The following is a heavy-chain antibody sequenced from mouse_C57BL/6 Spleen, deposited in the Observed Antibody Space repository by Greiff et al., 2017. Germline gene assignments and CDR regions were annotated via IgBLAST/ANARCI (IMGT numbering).Heavy chain of an antibody. CDR2: IDPSDSYT. J-gene: IGHJ1*03. CDR3: ARANYYYGSTYWYFDV. Sequence: VKLQQPGAELVRPGTSVKLSCKASGYTFTSYWMHWVKQRPGQGLEWIGVIDPSDSYTNYNQKFKGKATLTVDTSSSTAYMQLSSLTSEDSAVYYCARANYYYGSTYWYFDVWGTGTTVTVSS. CDR1: GYTFTSYW. D-gene: IGHD1-1*01. V-gene: IGHV1-59*01.